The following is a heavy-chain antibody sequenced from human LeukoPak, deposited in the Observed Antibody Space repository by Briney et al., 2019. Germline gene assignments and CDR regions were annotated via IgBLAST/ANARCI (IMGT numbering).Heavy chain of an antibody. Sequence: GGSLRLSCAASGFTFSSYVMSWVRQAPGKGLEWVSAISGRGTSTYYAESVKGRFTISRDNSKNTLYLQMNSLRAEDTAVYYCAKKPVEYYFDYWGQGTLVTVSS. CDR3: AKKPVEYYFDY. CDR1: GFTFSSYV. V-gene: IGHV3-23*01. CDR2: ISGRGTST. J-gene: IGHJ4*02.